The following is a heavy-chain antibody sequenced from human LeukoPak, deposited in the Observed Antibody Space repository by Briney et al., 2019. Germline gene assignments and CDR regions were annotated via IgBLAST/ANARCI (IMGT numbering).Heavy chain of an antibody. Sequence: GESLKISCQGSGYRFSSYWIGWVRQMPGKGLEWVGIIYPADSDTRYSPSFQGQVTISADKSISTAYLQWSSLKASDTAMYYCARHRGVVGAYLFDYWGRGTLVTVSS. D-gene: IGHD1-26*01. CDR3: ARHRGVVGAYLFDY. V-gene: IGHV5-51*01. J-gene: IGHJ4*02. CDR2: IYPADSDT. CDR1: GYRFSSYW.